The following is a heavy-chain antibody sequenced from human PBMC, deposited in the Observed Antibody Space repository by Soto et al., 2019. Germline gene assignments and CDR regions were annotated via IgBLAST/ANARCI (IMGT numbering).Heavy chain of an antibody. V-gene: IGHV1-69*13. Sequence: SVKVSCKASGGTFSSYAISWVRQAPGQGLEWMGGIIPIFGTANYAQKFQGRVTITADESTSTAYMELSSLRSEDTAVYYCYYYYDSSGYPSDWGQGTLVTVSS. D-gene: IGHD3-22*01. J-gene: IGHJ4*02. CDR1: GGTFSSYA. CDR2: IIPIFGTA. CDR3: YYYYDSSGYPSD.